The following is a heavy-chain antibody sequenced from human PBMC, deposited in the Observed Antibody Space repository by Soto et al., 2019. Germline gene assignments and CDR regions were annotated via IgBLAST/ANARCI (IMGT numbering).Heavy chain of an antibody. D-gene: IGHD3-10*01. J-gene: IGHJ6*03. CDR3: VKFRGRAYPYYYMDV. CDR1: GFTFSTYG. Sequence: DVQLLESGGGLVQWGGSLRLSCVTSGFTFSTYGMTWVRQAPGKGLEWVSYGGSGGSRYYEESVKGRFTISRDDSKNTLSLEMNSLSAEATATYYCVKFRGRAYPYYYMDVWGKGTTVTVSS. CDR2: YGGSGGSR. V-gene: IGHV3-23*01.